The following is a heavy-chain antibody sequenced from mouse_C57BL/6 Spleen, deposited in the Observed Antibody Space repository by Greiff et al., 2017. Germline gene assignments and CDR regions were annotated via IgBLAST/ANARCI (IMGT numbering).Heavy chain of an antibody. J-gene: IGHJ1*03. CDR2: IRLKSDNYAT. D-gene: IGHD1-1*01. CDR3: TAYGSSDWYFDV. CDR1: GFTFSNYW. Sequence: EVQLVESGGGLVQPGGSLKLSCVASGFTFSNYWMNWVRQSPEKGLEWVAQIRLKSDNYATHYAESVKGRFTISRDDSKSSVYLQMNNIRAEDAGIYYCTAYGSSDWYFDVWGTGTTVTVSS. V-gene: IGHV6-3*01.